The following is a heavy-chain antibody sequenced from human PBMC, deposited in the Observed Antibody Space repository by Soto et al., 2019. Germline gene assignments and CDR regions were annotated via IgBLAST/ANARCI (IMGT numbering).Heavy chain of an antibody. CDR2: ISSSSSTI. CDR3: AREQVVVAATRGPCAFDI. CDR1: GFTFSSYS. J-gene: IGHJ3*02. V-gene: IGHV3-48*01. Sequence: GGSLRLSCAASGFTFSSYSMNWVRQAPGKGLEWVSYISSSSSTIYYADSVKGRFTISRDNAKNSLYLQMNSLRAEDTAVYYCAREQVVVAATRGPCAFDIWGQGTMVTVSS. D-gene: IGHD2-15*01.